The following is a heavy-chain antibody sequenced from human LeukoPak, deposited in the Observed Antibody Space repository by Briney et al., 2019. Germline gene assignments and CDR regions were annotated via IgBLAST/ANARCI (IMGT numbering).Heavy chain of an antibody. J-gene: IGHJ6*02. D-gene: IGHD3-3*01. V-gene: IGHV4-34*01. CDR1: GGSFSGYY. CDR3: ARGPYYDFWSNHPADGMDV. Sequence: SETRSLTCAVYGGSFSGYYWSWIRQPPGKGLEWIGEINHSGSTNYNPSLKSRVTISVDTSKNQFSLKLSSVTAADTAVYYCARGPYYDFWSNHPADGMDVWGQGTTVTVSS. CDR2: INHSGST.